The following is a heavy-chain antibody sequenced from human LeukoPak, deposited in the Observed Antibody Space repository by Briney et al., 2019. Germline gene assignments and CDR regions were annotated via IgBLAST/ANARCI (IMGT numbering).Heavy chain of an antibody. CDR1: GGTFSSYA. Sequence: ASVKVSCKASGGTFSSYAISWVRQAPGQGLEWMGGIIPIFGTANYAQKFQGRVTITRNTSISTAYMELSSLRSEDTAVYYCAIQPYSSSFNWFDPWGQGTLVTVSS. CDR3: AIQPYSSSFNWFDP. CDR2: IIPIFGTA. V-gene: IGHV1-69*05. J-gene: IGHJ5*02. D-gene: IGHD6-13*01.